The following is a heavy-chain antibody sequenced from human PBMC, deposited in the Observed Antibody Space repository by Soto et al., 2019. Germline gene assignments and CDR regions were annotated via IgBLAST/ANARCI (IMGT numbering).Heavy chain of an antibody. CDR2: ISGSGGST. Sequence: GGALRLSCAAFGVTFSSYAMSWVRQAPGKGLEWVSAISGSGGSTYYADSVKGRFTISRDNSKNTLYLQMNSLRAEDTAVYYCAKDRYYYNSSGYYWLDPWGQGTLVTVS. D-gene: IGHD3-22*01. CDR3: AKDRYYYNSSGYYWLDP. CDR1: GVTFSSYA. J-gene: IGHJ5*02. V-gene: IGHV3-23*01.